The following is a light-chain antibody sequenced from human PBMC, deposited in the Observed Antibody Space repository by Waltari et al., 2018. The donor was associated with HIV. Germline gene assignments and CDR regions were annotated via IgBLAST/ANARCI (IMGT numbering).Light chain of an antibody. CDR2: QDK. CDR3: QAWDSSTVV. CDR1: KFGDKY. J-gene: IGLJ2*01. Sequence: SYELTQPASVSVSPGQTASITCSGEKFGDKYVSWYQHKPGQSPVVVIYQDKKRPSGIPERFSGSNSGNTATLTISGTQALDEADYYCQAWDSSTVVFGGGTKVTVL. V-gene: IGLV3-1*01.